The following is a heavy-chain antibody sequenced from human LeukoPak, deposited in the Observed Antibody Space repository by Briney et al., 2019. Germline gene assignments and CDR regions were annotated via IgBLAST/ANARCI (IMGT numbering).Heavy chain of an antibody. CDR2: IYYSGST. V-gene: IGHV4-59*12. D-gene: IGHD3-10*01. CDR3: AREVGMGSSYYMDV. CDR1: GGSISSYY. Sequence: SETLSLTCTVSGGSISSYYWSWIRQPPGKGLEWIGYIYYSGSTYYNPSLKSRVTISIDTSKNQFSLKLSSVTAADTAVYYCAREVGMGSSYYMDVWGKGTTVTVSS. J-gene: IGHJ6*03.